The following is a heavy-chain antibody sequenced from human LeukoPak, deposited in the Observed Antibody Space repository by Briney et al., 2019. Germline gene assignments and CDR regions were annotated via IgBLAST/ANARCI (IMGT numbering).Heavy chain of an antibody. V-gene: IGHV3-33*01. J-gene: IGHJ4*02. CDR2: IWYDGSNK. CDR3: AREDGYCSGGNCYSYFDS. Sequence: GGSLRLSCAASGFTFSSYGMHWVRQAPGKGLEWVAVIWYDGSNKYYADSVKGRFTISRDNFKNTLSLQMNSLGAEDTAVYFCAREDGYCSGGNCYSYFDSWGQGTLVTVSS. CDR1: GFTFSSYG. D-gene: IGHD2-15*01.